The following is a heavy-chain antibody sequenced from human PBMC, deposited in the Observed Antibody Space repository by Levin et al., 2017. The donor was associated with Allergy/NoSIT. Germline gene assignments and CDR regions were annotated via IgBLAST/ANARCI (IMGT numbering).Heavy chain of an antibody. CDR2: ISAYNGNT. D-gene: IGHD3-22*01. CDR1: GYTFTSYG. Sequence: ASVKVSCKASGYTFTSYGISWVRQAPGQGLEWMGWISAYNGNTNYAQKLQGRVTMTTDTSTSTAYMELRSLRSDDTAVYYCARMGDYYDSSGTEAFDIWGQGTMVTVSS. J-gene: IGHJ3*02. CDR3: ARMGDYYDSSGTEAFDI. V-gene: IGHV1-18*01.